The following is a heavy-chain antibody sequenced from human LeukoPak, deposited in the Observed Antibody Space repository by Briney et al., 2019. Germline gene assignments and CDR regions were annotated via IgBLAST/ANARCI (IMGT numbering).Heavy chain of an antibody. CDR3: ARDPFGAAGHFDY. CDR2: INPNSGGT. J-gene: IGHJ4*02. D-gene: IGHD6-13*01. CDR1: GYTFTGYY. V-gene: IGHV1-2*02. Sequence: ASVKVSCKASGYTFTGYYMHWVRQAPGQGLEWMGWINPNSGGTNYAQKFQGRVTMTRDTSIGTAYMELSRLRSDDTAVYYCARDPFGAAGHFDYWGQGTLVTVSS.